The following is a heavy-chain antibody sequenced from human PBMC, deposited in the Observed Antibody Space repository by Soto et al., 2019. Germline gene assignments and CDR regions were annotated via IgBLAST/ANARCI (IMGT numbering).Heavy chain of an antibody. V-gene: IGHV2-5*02. J-gene: IGHJ5*02. CDR1: GFSLSTSGAA. CDR3: AHRATMTIFGLIIDNGIWFDP. CDR2: IYWDGDK. D-gene: IGHD3-3*01. Sequence: QINLIESGPTLVKPTQTLTLTCTFSGFSLSTSGAAVGWVRQPPGRALEWLALIYWDGDKRYNASLGNRLTITKATSMNQVVLTLTNVAPADTATYYCAHRATMTIFGLIIDNGIWFDPWGQGTRVIVSS.